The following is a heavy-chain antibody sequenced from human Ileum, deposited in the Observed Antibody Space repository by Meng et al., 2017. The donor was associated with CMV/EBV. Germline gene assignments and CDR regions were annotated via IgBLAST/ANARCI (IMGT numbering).Heavy chain of an antibody. Sequence: GSLKISCAASGFTFSSYSMNWVCQAPGKGLEWVSSISSSSSYIYYADSVKGRFTISRDNAKNSLYLQMNSLRAEDTAVYYCASRWAYYDILHAFDIWGQGTMVTVSS. V-gene: IGHV3-21*01. CDR2: ISSSSSYI. CDR3: ASRWAYYDILHAFDI. J-gene: IGHJ3*02. D-gene: IGHD3-9*01. CDR1: GFTFSSYS.